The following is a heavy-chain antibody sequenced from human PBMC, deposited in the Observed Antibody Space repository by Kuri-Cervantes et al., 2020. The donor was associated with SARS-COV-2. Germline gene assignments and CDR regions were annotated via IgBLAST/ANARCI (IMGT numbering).Heavy chain of an antibody. CDR3: ARRESWKGDFDI. CDR2: IYSGGGT. Sequence: GGSLRLSCAASGFTVSSNCMSWVRQAPGKGLEWVSVIYSGGGTYYADSVKGRFTISRDNYKNTLYLQMNSRRAEDTAVYYCARRESWKGDFDIWGQGTMVTVSS. CDR1: GFTVSSNC. D-gene: IGHD1-1*01. V-gene: IGHV3-53*01. J-gene: IGHJ3*02.